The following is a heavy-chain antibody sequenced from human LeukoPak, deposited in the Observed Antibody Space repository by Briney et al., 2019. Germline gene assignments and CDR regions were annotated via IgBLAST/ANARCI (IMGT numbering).Heavy chain of an antibody. CDR3: AASSTSWNDAFDI. CDR2: ISSSGRTI. D-gene: IGHD2-2*01. CDR1: GFTFSDYY. Sequence: GGSLRLSCAASGFTFSDYYMSWIRQAPGKGLEWVSYISSSGRTIYYADSVKGRFTISRDNAKNSLYLQMNSLRADDTAVYYSAASSTSWNDAFDIWGQGTMVTVSS. V-gene: IGHV3-11*04. J-gene: IGHJ3*02.